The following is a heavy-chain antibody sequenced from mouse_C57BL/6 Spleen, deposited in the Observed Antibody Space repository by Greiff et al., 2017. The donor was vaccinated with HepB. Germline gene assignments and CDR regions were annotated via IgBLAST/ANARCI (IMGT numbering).Heavy chain of an antibody. CDR3: ARRWDGYYFDY. CDR2: IYPGDGDT. D-gene: IGHD4-1*01. Sequence: QVQLQQSGAELVKPGASVKISCKASGYAFSSYWMNWVKQRPGKGLEWIGQIYPGDGDTNYNGKFKGQATLTADKSSSTAYMQLSSLTSEDSAVYFCARRWDGYYFDYWGQGTTLTVSS. CDR1: GYAFSSYW. V-gene: IGHV1-80*01. J-gene: IGHJ2*01.